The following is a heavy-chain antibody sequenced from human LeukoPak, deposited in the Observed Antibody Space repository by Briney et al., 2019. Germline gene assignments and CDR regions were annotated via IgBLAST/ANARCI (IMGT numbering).Heavy chain of an antibody. D-gene: IGHD3-22*01. CDR2: IYYSGST. CDR3: ARHNYYYDSSGRGWGFDI. CDR1: GGSISSSSYY. J-gene: IGHJ3*02. V-gene: IGHV4-39*01. Sequence: PSETLSLTCTVSGGSISSSSYYWGWIRQPPGKGLEWIGSIYYSGSTYYNPSLKSRVTISVDTSKNQFSLKLSSVTAADTAVYYCARHNYYYDSSGRGWGFDIWGQGTMVTVSS.